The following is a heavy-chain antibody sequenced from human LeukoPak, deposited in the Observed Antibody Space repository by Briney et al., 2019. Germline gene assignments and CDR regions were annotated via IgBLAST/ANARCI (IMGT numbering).Heavy chain of an antibody. J-gene: IGHJ4*02. V-gene: IGHV4-59*11. CDR2: VYGSGTT. CDR3: ATRPGGSRWYGVFYF. Sequence: SETLSLTCTVSGASMSDHYWSWIRQSPGKGLEWIGYVYGSGTTNYNPSLNGRVTMSVDTSKNQFSLKLTSVTPADTALYYCATRPGGSRWYGVFYFWSRGTLVTVSS. CDR1: GASMSDHY. D-gene: IGHD6-13*01.